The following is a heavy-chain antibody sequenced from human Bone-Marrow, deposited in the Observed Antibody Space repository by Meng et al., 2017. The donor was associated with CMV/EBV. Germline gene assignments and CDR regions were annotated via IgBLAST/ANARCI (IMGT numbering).Heavy chain of an antibody. CDR3: ITTAGTDFDY. J-gene: IGHJ4*02. Sequence: AASGCNFSGYAMHWVRQASGKGLEWVGRIRSKANSYATAYAASVKGRFTISRDDSKNTAYLQMNSLKTEDTAVYYCITTAGTDFDYWGQGTLVTVSS. CDR1: GCNFSGYA. V-gene: IGHV3-73*01. CDR2: IRSKANSYAT. D-gene: IGHD6-13*01.